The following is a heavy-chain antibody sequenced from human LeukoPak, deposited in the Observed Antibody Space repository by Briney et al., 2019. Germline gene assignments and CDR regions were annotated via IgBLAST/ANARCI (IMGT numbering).Heavy chain of an antibody. CDR2: ISWNSGSI. J-gene: IGHJ4*02. V-gene: IGHV3-9*01. D-gene: IGHD3-3*01. Sequence: PGGSLRLSCAASGFTFDDYAMHWVRQAPGKGLEWVSGISWNSGSIGFADSVKGRFTISRDNAKNSLYLQMNSLRAEDTALYYCAKDATTFGVVIENYFDYWGQGTLVTVSS. CDR1: GFTFDDYA. CDR3: AKDATTFGVVIENYFDY.